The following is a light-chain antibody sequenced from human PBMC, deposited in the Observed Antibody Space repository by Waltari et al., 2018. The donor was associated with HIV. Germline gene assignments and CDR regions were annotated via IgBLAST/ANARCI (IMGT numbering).Light chain of an antibody. J-gene: IGLJ2*01. V-gene: IGLV1-44*01. CDR3: ASWDDSLNGPI. CDR1: RSNIGRNS. Sequence: QSVLTQPPSASGTPGQRVTISCSGSRSNIGRNSVNWYQQPPGTAPTLLISGYNQRPSGFPDRFSGSRSGTSASLAISGLQSEDEADYYCASWDDSLNGPIFGGATKLTVL. CDR2: GYN.